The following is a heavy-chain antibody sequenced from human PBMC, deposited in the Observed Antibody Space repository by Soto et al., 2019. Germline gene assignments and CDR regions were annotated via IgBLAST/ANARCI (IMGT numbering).Heavy chain of an antibody. Sequence: PGGSLRLSCAVSGFIFTNAWMGWVRQAPGKGLEWVGRIKSNTYGGAADYAAPVKGRFTISRDDSENTLYLHMNSLKAEDTAVYYCTTYDFWSSSSNYYYMDVWGKGTTVTVSS. CDR1: GFIFTNAW. V-gene: IGHV3-15*01. J-gene: IGHJ6*03. D-gene: IGHD3-3*01. CDR3: TTYDFWSSSSNYYYMDV. CDR2: IKSNTYGGAA.